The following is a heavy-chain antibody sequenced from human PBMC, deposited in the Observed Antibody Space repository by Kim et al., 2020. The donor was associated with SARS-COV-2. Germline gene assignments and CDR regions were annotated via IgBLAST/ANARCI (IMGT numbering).Heavy chain of an antibody. Sequence: AVTVKSRITINPDTSKNQFSLQMNSVTPEDTAVYYCARDEGDSSSNWFDPWGQGTLVTVSS. V-gene: IGHV6-1*01. D-gene: IGHD6-6*01. CDR3: ARDEGDSSSNWFDP. J-gene: IGHJ5*02.